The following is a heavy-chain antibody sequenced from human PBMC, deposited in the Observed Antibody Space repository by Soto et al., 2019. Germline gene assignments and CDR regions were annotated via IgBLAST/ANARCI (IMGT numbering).Heavy chain of an antibody. Sequence: QVQLQESGPGLVKPSETQSVTCTVSGGSVSSRSHFWSWIRQPPGGGLQWIGYIFYSGSTNYNPSLKSRATLSVDTSRNQFSLRLTSVTAADTAFYYCARYDAESGSNKIDPWGQGTLVTVSS. CDR2: IFYSGST. CDR1: GGSVSSRSHF. D-gene: IGHD5-12*01. V-gene: IGHV4-61*01. CDR3: ARYDAESGSNKIDP. J-gene: IGHJ5*02.